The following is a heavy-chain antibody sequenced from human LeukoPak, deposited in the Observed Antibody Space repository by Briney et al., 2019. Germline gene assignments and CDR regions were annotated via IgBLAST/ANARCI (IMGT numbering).Heavy chain of an antibody. V-gene: IGHV3-21*01. CDR3: ARASGYTSGWYDDAFDI. J-gene: IGHJ3*02. Sequence: GGSLRLSCAASGFTFSSYSMNWVRQAPGKGLEWVSSISSSSSYVYYADSVKGRFTISRDNAKNSLYLQMNSLRAEDTAVYYCARASGYTSGWYDDAFDIWGQGTMVTVSS. CDR1: GFTFSSYS. D-gene: IGHD6-19*01. CDR2: ISSSSSYV.